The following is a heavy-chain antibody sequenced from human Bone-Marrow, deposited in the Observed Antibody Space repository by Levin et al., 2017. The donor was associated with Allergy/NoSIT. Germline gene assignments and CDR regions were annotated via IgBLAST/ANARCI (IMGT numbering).Heavy chain of an antibody. J-gene: IGHJ5*02. CDR1: GGSINYYY. V-gene: IGHV4-59*08. Sequence: SQTLSLTCTVYGGSINYYYWTWLRQPPGKTLEWIGYIYYSGTTTYNPSLKSRVTISVDTSKNQFSLKLTSMTAADTAVYYCARHQSSWFDPWGQGTLVTVSS. D-gene: IGHD3-10*01. CDR3: ARHQSSWFDP. CDR2: IYYSGTT.